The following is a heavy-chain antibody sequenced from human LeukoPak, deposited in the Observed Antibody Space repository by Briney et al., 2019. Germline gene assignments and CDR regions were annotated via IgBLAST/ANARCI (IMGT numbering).Heavy chain of an antibody. Sequence: KTSPTLPLTCTVSGRSISSGSYYWKWIRQPVGKGMEWIGRIYTSGSTNYNPSLKSQVHISVDTSKNQFSLKLSSVTAADTAVYYCAGTYYDFWSGYYPRDYWGQGTLVTVSS. J-gene: IGHJ4*02. CDR1: GRSISSGSYY. V-gene: IGHV4-61*02. CDR3: AGTYYDFWSGYYPRDY. D-gene: IGHD3-3*01. CDR2: IYTSGST.